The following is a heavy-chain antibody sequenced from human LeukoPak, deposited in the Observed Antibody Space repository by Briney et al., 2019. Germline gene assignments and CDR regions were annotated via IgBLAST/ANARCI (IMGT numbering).Heavy chain of an antibody. Sequence: PSETLSLTCTVSGVSISSSNSYWGWIRQPPGKGLEWIGSIYYSGNTYYNASLKSQVSISIDTSKNQFSLRLTSVTAADTAVYYCARLVITYYFDYWGQGTLVTVSS. CDR2: IYYSGNT. J-gene: IGHJ4*02. D-gene: IGHD3-22*01. CDR1: GVSISSSNSY. CDR3: ARLVITYYFDY. V-gene: IGHV4-39*01.